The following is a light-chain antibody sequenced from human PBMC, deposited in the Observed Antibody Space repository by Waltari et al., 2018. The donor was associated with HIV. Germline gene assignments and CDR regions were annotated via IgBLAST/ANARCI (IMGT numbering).Light chain of an antibody. CDR1: SSTIGSLYD. CDR2: GN. CDR3: QSYDSDLGSPV. V-gene: IGLV1-40*01. J-gene: IGLJ3*02. Sequence: QSVLTQPPSVSGAPGQRVTISCTGNSSTIGSLYDVHWYLQTPGSVPKLLNTGNSRPSGVSERFSGSRSGTSASLAITALRAEDEGTYYCQSYDSDLGSPVFGGGTEVTVL.